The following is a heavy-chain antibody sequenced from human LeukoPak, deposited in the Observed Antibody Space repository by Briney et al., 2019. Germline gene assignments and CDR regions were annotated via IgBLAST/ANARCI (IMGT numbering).Heavy chain of an antibody. CDR1: GFTLSSNY. Sequence: GGSLRLSCAASGFTLSSNYMSWVRQAPGKGLEWVSVIYSGGSTYYADSVKGRFTISRDNSKNTLYLQMNSLRAEDTAVYYCARDQGYGNDAFDIWGQGTMVTGSS. D-gene: IGHD3-16*01. CDR2: IYSGGST. CDR3: ARDQGYGNDAFDI. J-gene: IGHJ3*02. V-gene: IGHV3-66*01.